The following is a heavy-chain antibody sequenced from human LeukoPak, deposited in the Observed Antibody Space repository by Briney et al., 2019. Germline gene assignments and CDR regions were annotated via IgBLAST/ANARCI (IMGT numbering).Heavy chain of an antibody. Sequence: ASVKVSCKASGYTFTSYYMHWVRQAPGQGLEWMGIINPSGGSTSYAQKFQGRVTMTRDTSTSTVYMELSSLRSDDTAVYYCARVVQGYSSGWYVSYYYMDVWGKGTTVTVSS. CDR1: GYTFTSYY. CDR2: INPSGGST. D-gene: IGHD6-19*01. J-gene: IGHJ6*03. CDR3: ARVVQGYSSGWYVSYYYMDV. V-gene: IGHV1-46*01.